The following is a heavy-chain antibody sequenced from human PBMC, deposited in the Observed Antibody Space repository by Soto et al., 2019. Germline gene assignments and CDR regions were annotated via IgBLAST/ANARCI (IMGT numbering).Heavy chain of an antibody. CDR3: ASDSGGATWAFDI. CDR2: INAGNGNT. Sequence: QVQLVQSGAEVKKPGASVKVSCKASGYTFTSYAMDWVRRAPGQRLEWMGWINAGNGNTKYSQKFQGRVTITRDTSASTAYMELSSLRSDDTAVYYCASDSGGATWAFDIWGQGTMVTVSS. CDR1: GYTFTSYA. V-gene: IGHV1-3*01. J-gene: IGHJ3*02. D-gene: IGHD2-15*01.